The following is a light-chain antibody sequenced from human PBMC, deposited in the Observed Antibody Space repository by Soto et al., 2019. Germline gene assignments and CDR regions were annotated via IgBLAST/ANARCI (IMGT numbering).Light chain of an antibody. J-gene: IGLJ1*01. CDR1: STDVDDYYL. Sequence: QSVLTQPASVSGSPGQSITISCTAASTDVDDYYLVSWYQHHPGKAPKLIIYEVSNRPSGVSHRFSAFMSGNTASLTISGLQAEDEADYYCGSYTNTTYVFGTGTKVTVL. CDR3: GSYTNTTYV. CDR2: EVS. V-gene: IGLV2-14*01.